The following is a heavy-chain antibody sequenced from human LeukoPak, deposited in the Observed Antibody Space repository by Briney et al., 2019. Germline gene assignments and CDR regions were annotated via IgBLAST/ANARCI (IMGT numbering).Heavy chain of an antibody. Sequence: PSETLSLTCAVYGGSFSAYYWSWIRQPPGKGLEWIGEINHSGSTNYNPSLKSRVTISVHTSKNQFSLKLSSVTAADTAVYYCARGRKARPHIVVVPPGNWFDPWGQGTLVTVSS. CDR3: ARGRKARPHIVVVPPGNWFDP. D-gene: IGHD2-2*01. J-gene: IGHJ5*02. V-gene: IGHV4-34*01. CDR2: INHSGST. CDR1: GGSFSAYY.